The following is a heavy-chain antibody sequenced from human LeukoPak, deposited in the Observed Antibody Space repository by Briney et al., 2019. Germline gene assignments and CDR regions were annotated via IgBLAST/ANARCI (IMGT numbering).Heavy chain of an antibody. J-gene: IGHJ3*02. V-gene: IGHV3-53*01. CDR3: AREGGYYDILTGYYRPDAFDI. CDR1: GFTVSSNY. Sequence: GGSLRLSCAASGFTVSSNYMSWVRQAPGKGLEWVSVIYSGGSTYYADSVKGRFTISRDNSKNTLYPQMNSLRAEDTAVYYCAREGGYYDILTGYYRPDAFDIWGQGTMVTVSS. D-gene: IGHD3-9*01. CDR2: IYSGGST.